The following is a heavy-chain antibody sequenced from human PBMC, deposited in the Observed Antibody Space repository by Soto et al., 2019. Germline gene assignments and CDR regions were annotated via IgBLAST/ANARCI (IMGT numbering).Heavy chain of an antibody. CDR1: GFTFSSYG. J-gene: IGHJ4*02. CDR2: ISYDGSNK. Sequence: GGSLRLSCAASGFTFSSYGMHWVRQAPGKGLEWVAVISYDGSNKYYADSVKGRFTISRDNSKNTLYLQMNSLRAEDTAVYYCAKDESSYYDSSGYHMAHLGYWGQG. V-gene: IGHV3-30*18. CDR3: AKDESSYYDSSGYHMAHLGY. D-gene: IGHD3-22*01.